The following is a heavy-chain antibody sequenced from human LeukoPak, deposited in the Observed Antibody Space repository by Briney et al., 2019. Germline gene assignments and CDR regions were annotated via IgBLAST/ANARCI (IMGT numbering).Heavy chain of an antibody. D-gene: IGHD3-22*01. V-gene: IGHV1-18*01. CDR1: SYTFTSYG. CDR2: ISGYNGNT. Sequence: ASVKVSCKASSYTFTSYGITWVRQAPGQGLEWMGWISGYNGNTNYAQKFQGRVTMTTDTSTSTAYMELRSLRSDDTAVYYCARDILPSDSSGYPIFDYWGRGTLVTVSS. J-gene: IGHJ4*02. CDR3: ARDILPSDSSGYPIFDY.